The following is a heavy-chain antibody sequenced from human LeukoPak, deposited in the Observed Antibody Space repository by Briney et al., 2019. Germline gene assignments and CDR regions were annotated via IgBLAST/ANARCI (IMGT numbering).Heavy chain of an antibody. CDR1: GGSISSYY. CDR3: GSPFFQWERSSGWSYRDGR. CDR2: IHYSGST. V-gene: IGHV4-59*12. Sequence: SETLSLTCTVSGGSISSYYWSWIRQPPGKGLEWIGYIHYSGSTNYNPSLKSRVTISLDTSKIQFSLKLTSVTAADTAVYYCGSPFFQWERSSGWSYRDGRWGQGILATVSS. D-gene: IGHD6-19*01. J-gene: IGHJ4*02.